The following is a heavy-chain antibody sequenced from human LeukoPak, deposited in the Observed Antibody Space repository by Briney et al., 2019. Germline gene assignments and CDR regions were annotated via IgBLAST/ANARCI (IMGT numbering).Heavy chain of an antibody. CDR3: ARTNYYDSSGYQGAGTYYYGMDV. CDR2: INPASGDR. D-gene: IGHD3-22*01. J-gene: IGHJ6*02. Sequence: ASVKVSCKASGYSVTTNYMHWVRQAPGQGLEWMGIINPASGDRRYAQKFQGRVTITADKSTSTAYMELSSLRSEDTAVYYCARTNYYDSSGYQGAGTYYYGMDVWGQGTTVTVSS. V-gene: IGHV1-46*01. CDR1: GYSVTTNY.